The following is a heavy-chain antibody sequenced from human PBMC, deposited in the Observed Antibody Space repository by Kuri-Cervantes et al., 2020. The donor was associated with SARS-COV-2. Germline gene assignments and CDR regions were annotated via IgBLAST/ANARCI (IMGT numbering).Heavy chain of an antibody. V-gene: IGHV1-2*02. CDR2: INPNSGGT. Sequence: ASVKVSCKASGYTFTGYYMHWVRQAPGQGLEWMGWINPNSGGTNYAQKFQGRVTMTRDTSISTAYMELSRLRSDDTAVYYCARDAQPSTFDRYYDSSGYYYGVAFDIWGQGTMVTVSS. CDR1: GYTFTGYY. D-gene: IGHD3-22*01. CDR3: ARDAQPSTFDRYYDSSGYYYGVAFDI. J-gene: IGHJ3*02.